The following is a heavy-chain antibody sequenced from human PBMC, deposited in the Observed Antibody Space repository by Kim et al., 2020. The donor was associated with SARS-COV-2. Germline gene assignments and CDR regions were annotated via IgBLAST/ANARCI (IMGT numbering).Heavy chain of an antibody. CDR3: ARVWYCGSGSYMDV. V-gene: IGHV3-74*01. CDR2: IKSDGSSI. Sequence: GGSLRLSCAASGFTFSSYWMHWVRQAPGKGLVWVSRIKSDGSSIIYADSVKGRFTISRDNAKNTLYLQMNSLRAEDTAVYYCARVWYCGSGSYMDVWGQG. CDR1: GFTFSSYW. D-gene: IGHD3-10*01. J-gene: IGHJ6*02.